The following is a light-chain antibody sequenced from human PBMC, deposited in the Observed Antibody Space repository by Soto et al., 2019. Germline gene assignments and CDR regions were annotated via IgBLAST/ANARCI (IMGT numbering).Light chain of an antibody. Sequence: EIVLTQSPGTLSLSPGERATISCRASQSVSSIYLAWYQQKPGQAPRLLIYDVSSRATGIPDRFSGSGSGTDFTLTISRLEPEDFAVYYCQQSGSSPGTFGQGTKVEIK. CDR2: DVS. J-gene: IGKJ1*01. V-gene: IGKV3-20*01. CDR1: QSVSSIY. CDR3: QQSGSSPGT.